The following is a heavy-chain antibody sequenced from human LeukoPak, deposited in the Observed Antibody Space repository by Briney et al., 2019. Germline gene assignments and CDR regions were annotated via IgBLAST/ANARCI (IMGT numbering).Heavy chain of an antibody. D-gene: IGHD3-9*01. CDR2: IYPTDSDA. J-gene: IGHJ4*02. Sequence: GESLKISCKGSGYSFTSYWIGWVRQMPGKGLEWMGIIYPTDSDARYSPSFQGQVTISVDKSISTVYLQWNSLKASDSAMYYCGASPSPTGTERYYWGQGTLVTVSS. CDR3: GASPSPTGTERYY. CDR1: GYSFTSYW. V-gene: IGHV5-51*01.